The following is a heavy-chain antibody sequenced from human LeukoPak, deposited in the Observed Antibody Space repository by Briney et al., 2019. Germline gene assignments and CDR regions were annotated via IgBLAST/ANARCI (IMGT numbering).Heavy chain of an antibody. CDR3: ARDGNGIAVAGSPNWFDP. D-gene: IGHD6-19*01. V-gene: IGHV1-18*01. CDR2: ISAYNGNT. J-gene: IGHJ5*02. Sequence: ASVKVSCKASGYTFTSYGISWVRQAPGQGLEWMGWISAYNGNTNYAQKLQGRVTMTTDTSTSTAYMELRSLRSDDTAVYYCARDGNGIAVAGSPNWFDPWGQGTLVTVSS. CDR1: GYTFTSYG.